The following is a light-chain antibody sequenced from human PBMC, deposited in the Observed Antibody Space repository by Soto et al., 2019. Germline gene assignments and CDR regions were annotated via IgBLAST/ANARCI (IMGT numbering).Light chain of an antibody. J-gene: IGKJ4*02. V-gene: IGKV3-11*01. CDR1: HSIGRY. CDR3: QQRPNCLT. CDR2: DAS. Sequence: EIVLTQAPATLSLSPGERATLSCRASHSIGRYFAGSQHIPGQAPSLIIYDASNRATGIPARFSGSESGTDLTLAISSLAPEDFSASDCQQRPNCLTCGGGTMTEIK.